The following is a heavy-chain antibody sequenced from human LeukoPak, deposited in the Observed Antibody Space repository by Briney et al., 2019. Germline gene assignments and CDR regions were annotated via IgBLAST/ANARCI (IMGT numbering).Heavy chain of an antibody. CDR1: GFTFSSAW. Sequence: GGSLRLSCAASGFTFSSAWMSWVRQAPGKGLEWVGRIKSKSDGGTIDYAAPVKGRFTISRDDSKSIAYLQMNSLKIEDTAMYYCTRGYSYGFHWGQGTLVTVSS. CDR2: IKSKSDGGTI. V-gene: IGHV3-15*01. CDR3: TRGYSYGFH. J-gene: IGHJ4*02. D-gene: IGHD5-18*01.